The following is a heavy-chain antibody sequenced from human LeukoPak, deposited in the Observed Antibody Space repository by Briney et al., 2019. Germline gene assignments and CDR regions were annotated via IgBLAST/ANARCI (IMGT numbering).Heavy chain of an antibody. CDR1: GFTFSNYD. CDR2: IAYDGGNK. Sequence: GGSLRLSCVASGFTFSNYDMHWVRQAPGKGLEWLAVIAYDGGNKYYVDSVKGRFSISRDNSKNTLYLQMNSLRADDTAVYYCAMKAVPRPRLHDAFDFWGQGTVVSVSS. V-gene: IGHV3-30*03. D-gene: IGHD5-24*01. J-gene: IGHJ3*01. CDR3: AMKAVPRPRLHDAFDF.